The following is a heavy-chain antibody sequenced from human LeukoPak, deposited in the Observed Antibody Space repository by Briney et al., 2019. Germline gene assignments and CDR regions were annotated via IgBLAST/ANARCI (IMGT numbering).Heavy chain of an antibody. D-gene: IGHD3-10*01. CDR3: ARGDLHGSLTAYNHFDY. CDR2: MYPGDSET. Sequence: GESLKISSKASGXIFTNYCIGWVRQMPGKGLEWMGIMYPGDSETRYGPSFQGHVTISADKSITTAYLQWSSLRASDAAMYYCARGDLHGSLTAYNHFDYWGQGSLVTVSS. CDR1: GXIFTNYC. J-gene: IGHJ4*02. V-gene: IGHV5-51*01.